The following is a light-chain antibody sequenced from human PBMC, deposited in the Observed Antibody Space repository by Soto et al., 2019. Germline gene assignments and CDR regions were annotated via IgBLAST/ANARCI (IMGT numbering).Light chain of an antibody. J-gene: IGLJ1*01. CDR1: SSDVGGYNY. CDR2: DVS. CDR3: CSYAGSYV. Sequence: QSVLTPPRSVSGSPGQSVTISCTGTSSDVGGYNYVSWYQQHPGKAPKLMIYDVSKRPSGAPDRFSGSKSGNTASLTISGLQAEDEADYYCCSYAGSYVFGTGTKVTVL. V-gene: IGLV2-11*01.